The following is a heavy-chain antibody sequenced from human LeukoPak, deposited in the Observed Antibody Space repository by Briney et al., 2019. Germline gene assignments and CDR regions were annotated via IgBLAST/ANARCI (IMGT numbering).Heavy chain of an antibody. D-gene: IGHD2-21*02. CDR2: ISYDGSNK. CDR1: GFTFSSYG. J-gene: IGHJ1*01. Sequence: GGSLRLSCAASGFTFSSYGMHWVRQAPGKGLEWVAVISYDGSNKYYADSVKGRFTISRDNSKNTLYLQMNSLRAEDTAVYYCARSQVVTAIPAEYFQHWGQGTLVTVSS. V-gene: IGHV3-30*03. CDR3: ARSQVVTAIPAEYFQH.